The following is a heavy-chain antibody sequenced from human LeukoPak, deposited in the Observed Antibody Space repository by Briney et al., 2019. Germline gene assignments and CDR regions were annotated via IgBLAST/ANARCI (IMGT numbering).Heavy chain of an antibody. CDR1: GFTFSSYA. V-gene: IGHV3-30*04. CDR3: VRDNYSYRLDV. D-gene: IGHD2-21*01. Sequence: TGGSLRLSCAASGFTFSSYAMHWVRQAPGKGLEWVAVISYDGSNKYYADSVKGRFTISRDNSKNTLYLHMNSLRAEDTAIYYCVRDNYSYRLDVWGQGTLVTVSS. CDR2: ISYDGSNK. J-gene: IGHJ4*02.